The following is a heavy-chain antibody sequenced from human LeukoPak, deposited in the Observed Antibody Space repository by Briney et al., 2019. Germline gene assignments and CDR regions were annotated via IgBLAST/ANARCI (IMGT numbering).Heavy chain of an antibody. D-gene: IGHD6-19*01. CDR3: ARSSGWYYFDY. Sequence: ASVKVSCKASGYTFTNYYMHWVRQAPGQGLEWMGIINPSGGSTSYAQKFQGRVTMTRDTSTSTVYMELSSLRSEDTAVYYCARSSGWYYFDYWGQRTLVTVSS. CDR1: GYTFTNYY. CDR2: INPSGGST. J-gene: IGHJ4*02. V-gene: IGHV1-46*01.